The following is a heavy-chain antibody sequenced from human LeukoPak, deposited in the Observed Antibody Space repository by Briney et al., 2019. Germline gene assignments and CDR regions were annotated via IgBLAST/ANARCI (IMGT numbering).Heavy chain of an antibody. CDR2: INSNGGST. J-gene: IGHJ3*02. V-gene: IGHV3-64*01. D-gene: IGHD1-7*01. CDR1: GFSFNNYA. Sequence: GGSLRLSCAASGFSFNNYAMYWVRQAPGKGLEYVSGINSNGGSTNYANSVKDRFVISRGNSKNTLYLQMGSLRAEDMAVYYCARGGGYNWNWGYSFDIWGQGTMVTVSS. CDR3: ARGGGYNWNWGYSFDI.